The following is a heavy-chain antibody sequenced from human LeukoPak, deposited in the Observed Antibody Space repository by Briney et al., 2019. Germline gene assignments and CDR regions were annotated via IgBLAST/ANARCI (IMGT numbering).Heavy chain of an antibody. CDR1: GFSFSSYA. D-gene: IGHD2-21*02. Sequence: GGSLRLSCTTPGFSFSSYAMSWVRQAPRKGLEWVSATSGSGISTYYADTVKGRVTISRDNSKNKLYLQMDSLGAEDTAVYYCAKSHCGGDCPFDYWGQGTLVIVSS. V-gene: IGHV3-23*01. CDR3: AKSHCGGDCPFDY. CDR2: TSGSGIST. J-gene: IGHJ4*02.